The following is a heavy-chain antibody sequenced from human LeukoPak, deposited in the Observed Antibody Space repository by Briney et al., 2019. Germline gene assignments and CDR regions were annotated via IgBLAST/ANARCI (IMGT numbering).Heavy chain of an antibody. CDR3: VKDTVTTGGAFDI. CDR1: GFTFSSYS. CDR2: ISGGGGYI. V-gene: IGHV3-21*01. Sequence: GGSLRLSCAASGFTFSSYSMNWVRQAPGKGLEWVSSISGGGGYIYYADSVKGQFTISRDNSKNTLYLQMSSLRAEDTAVYYCVKDTVTTGGAFDIWGQGTMVTVSS. J-gene: IGHJ3*02. D-gene: IGHD4-11*01.